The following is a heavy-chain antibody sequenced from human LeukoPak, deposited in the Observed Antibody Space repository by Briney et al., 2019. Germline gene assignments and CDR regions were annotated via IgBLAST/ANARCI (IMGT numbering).Heavy chain of an antibody. J-gene: IGHJ4*02. V-gene: IGHV7-4-1*02. CDR2: INPNTGNP. Sequence: ASVKVSCKASGYTFTRYAMNWLRQAPGQGLEWMGWINPNTGNPTYAQAFAGRFVFSLDTSVSTAYLQISSLNTEDTAVYYCAIDQPVAGVSNFDSWGQGTLVTVSS. D-gene: IGHD6-19*01. CDR1: GYTFTRYA. CDR3: AIDQPVAGVSNFDS.